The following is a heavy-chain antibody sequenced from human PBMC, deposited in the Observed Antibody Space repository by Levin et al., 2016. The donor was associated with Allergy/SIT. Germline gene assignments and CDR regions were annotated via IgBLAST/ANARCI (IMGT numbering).Heavy chain of an antibody. CDR1: GYTFTNYD. CDR2: ISADDGNT. Sequence: ASVKVSCKASGYTFTNYDITWVRQAPGQGLEWMGWISADDGNTNYAQKFQGRVTMATDTSTSTAYMDLRSLRSDDTAVYYCARVPRGGWGSYIDFWGQGTLVTVSS. CDR3: ARVPRGGWGSYIDF. J-gene: IGHJ4*02. D-gene: IGHD3-16*01. V-gene: IGHV1-18*01.